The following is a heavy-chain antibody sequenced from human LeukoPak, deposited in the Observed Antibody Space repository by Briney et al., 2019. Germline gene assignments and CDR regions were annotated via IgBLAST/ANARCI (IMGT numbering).Heavy chain of an antibody. Sequence: GGSLRLSCAASGFSFSDYYMNWIRQAPGKGLEWVSCISSSGRTVYYADSVKGRFTISRDNAKNSLYLQMNSLRAEDTALYYCAKDMGSSGWLRAFDIWGQGTMVTVSS. CDR3: AKDMGSSGWLRAFDI. CDR2: ISSSGRTV. J-gene: IGHJ3*02. CDR1: GFSFSDYY. D-gene: IGHD6-19*01. V-gene: IGHV3-11*01.